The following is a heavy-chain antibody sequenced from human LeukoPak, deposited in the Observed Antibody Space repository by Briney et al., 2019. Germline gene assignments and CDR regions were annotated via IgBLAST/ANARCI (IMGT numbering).Heavy chain of an antibody. CDR1: GGSISSSSYY. Sequence: SETLSLTCTVSGGSISSSSYYGGWIRQPPGKGLEWIGSIYYSGSTYYNPSLKSRVTISVDTSKNQFSLKLSSVTAADTAVYYCARSPHGTFYYYGMDVWGQGTTVTVSS. CDR3: ARSPHGTFYYYGMDV. CDR2: IYYSGST. D-gene: IGHD2/OR15-2a*01. V-gene: IGHV4-39*01. J-gene: IGHJ6*02.